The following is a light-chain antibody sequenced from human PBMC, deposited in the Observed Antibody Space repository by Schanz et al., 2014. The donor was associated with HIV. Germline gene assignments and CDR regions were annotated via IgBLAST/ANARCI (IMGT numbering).Light chain of an antibody. CDR3: SSYAGNNNGV. V-gene: IGLV2-8*01. J-gene: IGLJ3*02. CDR2: EVT. Sequence: QSALTQPPSASGSPGQSVTISCTGTSSDVGGYNYVSWYQQHPGKAPKLMIYEVTKRPSGVPDRFSGSKSGNTASLTVSGLKAEDEADYYCSSYAGNNNGVFGGGTKLTVL. CDR1: SSDVGGYNY.